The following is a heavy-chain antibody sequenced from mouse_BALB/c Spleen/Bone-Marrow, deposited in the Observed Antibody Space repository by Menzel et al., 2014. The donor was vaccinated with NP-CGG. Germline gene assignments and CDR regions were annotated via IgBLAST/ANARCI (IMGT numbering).Heavy chain of an antibody. CDR1: GFNIKDTY. Sequence: EVQVVESGAELVKPGASVKLSCTASGFNIKDTYMHWVKQRPEQGLEWIGRIDPANGNTKYDPKFQGKATITADTSSNTAYLQLSSLTSEDTAVYYCAAHYYGSSYGFAYWGQGTLVTVSA. D-gene: IGHD1-1*01. V-gene: IGHV14-3*02. CDR2: IDPANGNT. CDR3: AAHYYGSSYGFAY. J-gene: IGHJ3*01.